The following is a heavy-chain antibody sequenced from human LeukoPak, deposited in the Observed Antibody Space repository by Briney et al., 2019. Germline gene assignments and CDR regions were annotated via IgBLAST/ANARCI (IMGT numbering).Heavy chain of an antibody. J-gene: IGHJ4*02. CDR1: GFTFSSYW. D-gene: IGHD5-24*01. CDR2: INSDGSST. V-gene: IGHV3-74*01. CDR3: ASDRSRDGYNLFDY. Sequence: GGSLTLSCAASGFTFSSYWMHWVRQAPGKGLVWVSRINSDGSSTSYADSVKGRFTISRDNAKNTLYLQMNSLRAEDTAVYYCASDRSRDGYNLFDYWGQGTLVTVSS.